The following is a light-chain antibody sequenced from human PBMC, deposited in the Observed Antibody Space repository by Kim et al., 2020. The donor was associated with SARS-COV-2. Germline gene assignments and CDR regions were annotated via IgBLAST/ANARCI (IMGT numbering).Light chain of an antibody. CDR3: QQYNNWLP. CDR2: GAS. CDR1: RSVSSN. V-gene: IGKV3-15*01. Sequence: SVPPEETAPPSCTARRSVSSNFAWYQQQPGQPRSLLIYGASTRAAGIAARFSGSGSGTEFTLTISSLQSEDFAVYYCQQYNNWLPFGQGTRLEIK. J-gene: IGKJ5*01.